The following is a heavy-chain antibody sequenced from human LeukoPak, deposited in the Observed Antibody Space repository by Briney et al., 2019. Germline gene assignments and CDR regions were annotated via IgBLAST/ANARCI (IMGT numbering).Heavy chain of an antibody. J-gene: IGHJ4*02. CDR2: INSDGSST. CDR1: GFTFSSYW. Sequence: GGSLRLSCAASGFTFSSYWMHWVRQVPGKGLVWVSRINSDGSSTNYADSVKGRFTISRDNAKNTLYLQMNSLRAEDTAVNYCVRDKSSGHWSTDYWGQGTLVTVSS. D-gene: IGHD3-22*01. V-gene: IGHV3-74*01. CDR3: VRDKSSGHWSTDY.